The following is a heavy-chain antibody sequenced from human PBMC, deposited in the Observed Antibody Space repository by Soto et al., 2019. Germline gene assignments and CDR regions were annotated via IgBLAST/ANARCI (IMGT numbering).Heavy chain of an antibody. CDR3: ARSGYYYDSSGYYSGALDYYYYGMDV. J-gene: IGHJ6*02. CDR1: GGSISSGGYY. D-gene: IGHD3-22*01. CDR2: IYYSGST. V-gene: IGHV4-31*03. Sequence: QVQLQESGPGLVKPSQTLSLTCTVSGGSISSGGYYWSWIRQHPGKGLEWIGYIYYSGSTYYNPSLKSRVTISVDTSKNQFSLKLSSVTAADTAVYYCARSGYYYDSSGYYSGALDYYYYGMDVWGQGTTVIVSS.